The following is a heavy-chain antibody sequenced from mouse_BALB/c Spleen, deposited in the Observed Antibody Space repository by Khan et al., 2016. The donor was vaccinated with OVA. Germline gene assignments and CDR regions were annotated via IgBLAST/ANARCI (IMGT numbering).Heavy chain of an antibody. J-gene: IGHJ1*01. CDR3: ARGASYWYFDV. CDR1: GYTFTNYG. V-gene: IGHV9-1*02. CDR2: INTYTGEP. Sequence: QIQLVQSGPELKKPGETVKISCKASGYTFTNYGMNWVKQAPGKGLKWMGWINTYTGEPTYTDDFKGRFAFSLETSASTAYLQINTLKNEDMATXLCARGASYWYFDVWGAGTTVTVSS.